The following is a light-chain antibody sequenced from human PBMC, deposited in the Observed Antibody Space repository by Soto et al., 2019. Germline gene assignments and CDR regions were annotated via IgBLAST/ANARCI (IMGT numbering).Light chain of an antibody. CDR3: QQSYGTPPT. J-gene: IGKJ5*01. V-gene: IGKV1-39*01. CDR1: QSVSSN. Sequence: MTQSPATLSVSPGERATLSCRASQSVSSNLAWYQQKPGQAPKLLIYVASSLQSGVPSRFSGSGSGTDFTLSISGLQPEDFATYYCQQSYGTPPTFGQGTRLDIK. CDR2: VAS.